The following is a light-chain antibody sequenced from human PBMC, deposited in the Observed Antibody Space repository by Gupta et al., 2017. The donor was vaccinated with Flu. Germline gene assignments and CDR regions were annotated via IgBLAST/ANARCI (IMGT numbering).Light chain of an antibody. J-gene: IGLJ3*02. V-gene: IGLV3-19*01. CDR2: GKN. CDR3: NSRYSSGAWV. CDR1: SLRSYY. Sequence: QGDSLRSYYASWYQQKPGQALPLGIYGKNSGPSGIPDRFSRSRSVNTASLTITGAQAEDEADYYFNSRYSSGAWVFGGGTKLTVL.